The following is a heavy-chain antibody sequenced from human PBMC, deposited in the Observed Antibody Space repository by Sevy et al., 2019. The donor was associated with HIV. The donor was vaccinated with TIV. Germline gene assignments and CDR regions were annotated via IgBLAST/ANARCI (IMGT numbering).Heavy chain of an antibody. CDR1: GGSITSSGHY. CDR2: VYYVGNS. D-gene: IGHD2-21*01. V-gene: IGHV4-39*01. J-gene: IGHJ6*02. Sequence: SETLSLTWTVSGGSITSSGHYWGWIRQSPGKGLEWIGAVYYVGNSYANPSLTSRVTISADTSKNLFSLSLTSLTAADTAIYYCARVAGGENYDYGIDVWGLGTSVTVSS. CDR3: ARVAGGENYDYGIDV.